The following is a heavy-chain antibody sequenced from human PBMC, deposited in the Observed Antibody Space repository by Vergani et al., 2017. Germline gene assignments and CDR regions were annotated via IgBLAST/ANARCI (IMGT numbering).Heavy chain of an antibody. Sequence: QVQLQQWGAGLLKPSETLSLTCAVYGGSFSGYYWSWILQPPGKGLEWIGEINHSGSTNYNPSLKSRVTISVDTSKNQFSLKLSSVTAADTAVYYCAREVQGWFDPWSQGTLVTVSS. J-gene: IGHJ5*02. CDR2: INHSGST. CDR3: AREVQGWFDP. V-gene: IGHV4-34*01. CDR1: GGSFSGYY.